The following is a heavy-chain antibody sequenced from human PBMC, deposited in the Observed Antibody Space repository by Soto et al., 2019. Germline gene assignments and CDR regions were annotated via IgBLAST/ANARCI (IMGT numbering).Heavy chain of an antibody. V-gene: IGHV1-69*12. J-gene: IGHJ5*02. CDR3: ARNDVDTAMVYWFDP. CDR1: GGTFSSYA. Sequence: QVQLVQSGAEVKKPGSSVKVSCKASGGTFSSYAISWVRQAPGQGLEWMGGIIPIFGTANYAQKFQGRVTITADESTSTAYMVLGSLRSEETAVYYCARNDVDTAMVYWFDPWGQGTLVTVSS. D-gene: IGHD5-18*01. CDR2: IIPIFGTA.